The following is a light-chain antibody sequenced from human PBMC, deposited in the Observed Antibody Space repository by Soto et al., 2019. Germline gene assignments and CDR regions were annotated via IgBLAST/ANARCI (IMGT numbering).Light chain of an antibody. CDR2: DAS. V-gene: IGKV3-11*01. J-gene: IGKJ4*01. CDR3: QQRSNWPLLT. CDR1: QSVGSF. Sequence: VVLTQSPATLSLSPGDRATLSCRASQSVGSFLAWYQQKPGQAPRLLISDASYRATGIPARFNGSGSGTDFILTISSLEPEDCAVYYCQQRSNWPLLTFGAGTKLEIK.